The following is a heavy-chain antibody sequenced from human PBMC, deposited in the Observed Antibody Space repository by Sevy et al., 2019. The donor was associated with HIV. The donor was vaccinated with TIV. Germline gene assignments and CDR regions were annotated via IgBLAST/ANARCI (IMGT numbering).Heavy chain of an antibody. CDR2: ISYDGSNK. Sequence: GGSLRLSCAASGFTFTNYAMHWVRQAPGKGLEWVAVISYDGSNKYYADSVKGRFTISRDIAKNTLHLQMTSLRAEDTAVYYCARDLEFYDYGDYGPAFMPDYWGQGTLVTVSS. CDR3: ARDLEFYDYGDYGPAFMPDY. D-gene: IGHD4-17*01. CDR1: GFTFTNYA. J-gene: IGHJ4*02. V-gene: IGHV3-30-3*01.